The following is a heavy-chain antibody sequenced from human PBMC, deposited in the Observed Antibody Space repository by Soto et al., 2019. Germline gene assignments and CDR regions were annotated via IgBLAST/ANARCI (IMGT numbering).Heavy chain of an antibody. D-gene: IGHD3-9*01. J-gene: IGHJ6*03. CDR2: IYYSGST. CDR3: AREALRYFGPYYYYSMDV. V-gene: IGHV4-31*03. Sequence: SDTLSLTCTVSGGSISSGGYYWSWIRQHPGKGLEWIGYIYYSGSTYYNPSLKSRVTISVDTSKNQFSLKLSSVTAADTAVYYCAREALRYFGPYYYYSMDVWGKGTTVTVSS. CDR1: GGSISSGGYY.